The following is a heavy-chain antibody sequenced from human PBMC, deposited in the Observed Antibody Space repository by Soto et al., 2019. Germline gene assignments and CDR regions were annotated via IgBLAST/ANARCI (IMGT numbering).Heavy chain of an antibody. CDR3: AMAHYSSGPQH. CDR1: GYPFTGYY. D-gene: IGHD3-22*01. J-gene: IGHJ4*02. Sequence: GSGKVSFKASGYPFTGYYMHWVRQAPGQGLEWMGWINPNSGGTNYAQKFQGRVTMTRDTSISTAYMELSRLRSDDTAVYYCAMAHYSSGPQHWGQGTMVTVSS. V-gene: IGHV1-2*02. CDR2: INPNSGGT.